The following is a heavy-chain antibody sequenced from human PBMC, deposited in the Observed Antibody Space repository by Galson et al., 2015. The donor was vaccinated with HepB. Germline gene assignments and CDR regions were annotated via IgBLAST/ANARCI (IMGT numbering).Heavy chain of an antibody. CDR3: AAGRRVVPAAIAFDY. V-gene: IGHV3-48*01. J-gene: IGHJ4*02. CDR1: GFTFSSSG. CDR2: ITSSSSTI. Sequence: SLRLSCAASGFTFSSSGMNWVRQAPGKGLEWVSYITSSSSTIYYADSVKGRFTISRDNSKNTLYLQMNSLRAEDTAVYYCAAGRRVVPAAIAFDYWGQGTLVTVSS. D-gene: IGHD2-2*02.